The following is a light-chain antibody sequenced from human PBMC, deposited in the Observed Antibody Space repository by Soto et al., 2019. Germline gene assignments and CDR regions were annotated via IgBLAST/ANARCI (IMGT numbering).Light chain of an antibody. V-gene: IGKV1-5*03. CDR1: QSISSS. CDR2: MAS. J-gene: IGKJ3*01. CDR3: QQYKTYPFI. Sequence: DTQMTQSPSTLSASVGDRVTITCRASQSISSSLAWYQQKPGRAPQLLMYMASTLESVVPSRFGGSGSGTEFTLTISSLQPDDFATYYCQQYKTYPFIFGPGTKVDIK.